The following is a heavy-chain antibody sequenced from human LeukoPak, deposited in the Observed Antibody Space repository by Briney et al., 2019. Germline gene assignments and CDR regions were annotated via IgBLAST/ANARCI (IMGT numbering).Heavy chain of an antibody. D-gene: IGHD3-22*01. J-gene: IGHJ4*02. CDR1: GFTFSSYS. Sequence: GGSLRLSCAASGFTFSSYSMNWVRQAPGKGLEWVAVISYDGSNKYYADSVKGRFTISRDNSKNTLYLQMNSLRAEDTAVYYCAKVSYYYDSSGYYDYWGQGTLVTVSS. CDR3: AKVSYYYDSSGYYDY. V-gene: IGHV3-30*18. CDR2: ISYDGSNK.